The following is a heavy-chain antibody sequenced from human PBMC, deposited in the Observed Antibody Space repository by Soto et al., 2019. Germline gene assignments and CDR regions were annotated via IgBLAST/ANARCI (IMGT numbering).Heavy chain of an antibody. CDR2: ISGSGGST. V-gene: IGHV3-23*01. CDR1: GFTFSSYA. CDR3: AKDDYDYIWGYYYYMDV. D-gene: IGHD3-16*01. Sequence: GGSLRLSCAASGFTFSSYAMSWVRQAPGKGLEWVSAISGSGGSTYYADSVKGRFTISRDNSKNTLYLQMNSLRAEDTAVYYCAKDDYDYIWGYYYYMDVWGKGTTVTVSS. J-gene: IGHJ6*03.